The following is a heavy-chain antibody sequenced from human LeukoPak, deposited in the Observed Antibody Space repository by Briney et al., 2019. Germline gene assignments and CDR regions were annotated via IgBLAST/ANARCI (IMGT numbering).Heavy chain of an antibody. CDR2: IIPIFGTA. Sequence: SVKVSCKASGGTFSSYAISWVRQAPGQGLEWMGGIIPIFGTANYAQKFQGRVTITADESTSTAYMELSSLRSEATAVYYCARDKQGALIAVAGAEYFQHWGQGTLVTVSS. CDR3: ARDKQGALIAVAGAEYFQH. V-gene: IGHV1-69*13. D-gene: IGHD6-19*01. J-gene: IGHJ1*01. CDR1: GGTFSSYA.